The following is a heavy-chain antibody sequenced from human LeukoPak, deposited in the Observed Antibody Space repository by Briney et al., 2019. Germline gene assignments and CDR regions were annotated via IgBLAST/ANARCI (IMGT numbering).Heavy chain of an antibody. CDR1: GYTLTELS. Sequence: ASVKVSCKVSGYTLTELSMHWVRQAPGKGLEWMGGFDPEDGETIYAQKFQGRVTMTRDTSIGTAYMELNRLTYDDTAVYYCGRDRHWNQGNFDYWGQGTLVTVSS. CDR2: FDPEDGET. J-gene: IGHJ4*02. D-gene: IGHD1-1*01. CDR3: GRDRHWNQGNFDY. V-gene: IGHV1-24*01.